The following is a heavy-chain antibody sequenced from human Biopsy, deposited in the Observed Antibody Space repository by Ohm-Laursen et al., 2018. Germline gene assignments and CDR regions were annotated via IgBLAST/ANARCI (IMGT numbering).Heavy chain of an antibody. J-gene: IGHJ4*02. V-gene: IGHV3-11*01. D-gene: IGHD3-10*01. CDR1: GFNFDDWY. Sequence: SLRLSCAASGFNFDDWYMSWIRQAPGKGLEWLSYISGSGVTKMYADSVKGRFTVSRDNAKNSLYLEMNNLTVEDTAVYYCATDGAGSYNENWGQGTLVSVSS. CDR3: ATDGAGSYNEN. CDR2: ISGSGVTK.